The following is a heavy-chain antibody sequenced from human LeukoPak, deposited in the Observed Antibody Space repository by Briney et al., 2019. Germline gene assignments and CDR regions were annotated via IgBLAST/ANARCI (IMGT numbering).Heavy chain of an antibody. Sequence: HPGGPLRLSCAASGFTFDDYAMHWVRQAPGKGLEWVSLITWDGGSTNYEASVKGRFTMSRDNSRDSLYLQMNSPRVEDTAMYYCAKDSGYHGSGSHNFFAKWGQGTLVTVSS. CDR2: ITWDGGST. V-gene: IGHV3-43D*03. CDR1: GFTFDDYA. D-gene: IGHD3-10*01. J-gene: IGHJ4*02. CDR3: AKDSGYHGSGSHNFFAK.